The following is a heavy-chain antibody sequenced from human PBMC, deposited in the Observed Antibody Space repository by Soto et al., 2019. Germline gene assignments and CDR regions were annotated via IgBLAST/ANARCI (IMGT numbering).Heavy chain of an antibody. CDR2: ISGSGDRA. Sequence: GGSLRLSCAASGFPFSSCAMSWVRQAPGKGLEWVSVISGSGDRAFYSDSVKGRFTISRDNSKNTLYLQMNSLRAEDTAVYYCARQYDILTGYYTSDAFDIWGQGTMVTVSS. CDR1: GFPFSSCA. V-gene: IGHV3-23*01. CDR3: ARQYDILTGYYTSDAFDI. J-gene: IGHJ3*02. D-gene: IGHD3-9*01.